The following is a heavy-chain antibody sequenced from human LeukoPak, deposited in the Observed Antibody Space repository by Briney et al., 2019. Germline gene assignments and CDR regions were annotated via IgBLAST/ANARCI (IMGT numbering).Heavy chain of an antibody. CDR2: IYYSGST. J-gene: IGHJ4*02. CDR1: GGSISSSSYY. Sequence: SETLSLTCTVSGGSISSSSYYWGWIRQPPGKGLEWIGSIYYSGSTYYNPSLKSRVTISVDTSKNQFSLKLSSVTAADTAVYYCARRGRSGSYYDYFDYWGQGTLVTVSS. V-gene: IGHV4-39*01. D-gene: IGHD1-26*01. CDR3: ARRGRSGSYYDYFDY.